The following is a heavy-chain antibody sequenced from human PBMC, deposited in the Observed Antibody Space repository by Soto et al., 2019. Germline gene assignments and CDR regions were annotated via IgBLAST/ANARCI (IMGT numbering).Heavy chain of an antibody. V-gene: IGHV4-61*08. Sequence: PSETLSLTCTVSGGSVSSGGYYWSWIRQPPGKGLEWIGYIYYSGSTNYNPSLESRVTISVDTSKNQFSLKLSSVTAADTAVYYCARDIAYYDFPYYYYYGMDVWGQGTTVTVSS. D-gene: IGHD3-3*01. CDR2: IYYSGST. J-gene: IGHJ6*02. CDR3: ARDIAYYDFPYYYYYGMDV. CDR1: GGSVSSGGYY.